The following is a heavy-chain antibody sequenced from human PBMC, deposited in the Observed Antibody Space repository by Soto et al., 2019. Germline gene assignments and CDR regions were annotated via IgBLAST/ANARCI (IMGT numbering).Heavy chain of an antibody. CDR3: ARDGDSYGMDV. D-gene: IGHD3-3*01. CDR1: GFTSTDHA. J-gene: IGHJ6*02. CDR2: STSHSYGGTT. Sequence: PVGSLRLSCTFSGFTSTDHALTWVRQAPGKGLEWVAFSTSHSYGGTTDYAASVKGRFTISRDDSKSIAYLQMNSLQIADTAIYYCARDGDSYGMDVCGQRTTVTVSS. V-gene: IGHV3-49*04.